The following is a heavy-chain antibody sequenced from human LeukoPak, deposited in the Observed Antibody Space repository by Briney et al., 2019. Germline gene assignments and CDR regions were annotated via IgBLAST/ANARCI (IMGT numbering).Heavy chain of an antibody. CDR2: IDHTGST. CDR1: DDSITIYY. J-gene: IGHJ4*02. Sequence: SETLSLTCTVSDDSITIYYWTWIRQPPGKGLEWIGYIDHTGSTNYNPSLNSRVTISRDTSKNQFSLKLSSVTAADTAVYYCAGTSILGEADPPTQYNYWGQGTLVTVSS. D-gene: IGHD3-10*02. CDR3: AGTSILGEADPPTQYNY. V-gene: IGHV4-59*01.